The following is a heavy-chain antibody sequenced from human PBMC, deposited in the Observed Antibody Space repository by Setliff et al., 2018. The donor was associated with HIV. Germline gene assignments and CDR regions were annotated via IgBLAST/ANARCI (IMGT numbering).Heavy chain of an antibody. V-gene: IGHV3-30-3*01. CDR3: VRDPIEGSPDYFDY. Sequence: GGSLRLSCAAPGFTFSSYVLHWVRQAPGKGLEWVAVMSTGGGIKICADSVKGRFTISRDNSRNTLFLQMNNLRPEDTATYYCVRDPIEGSPDYFDYWGQGA. CDR2: MSTGGGIK. J-gene: IGHJ4*02. D-gene: IGHD1-26*01. CDR1: GFTFSSYV.